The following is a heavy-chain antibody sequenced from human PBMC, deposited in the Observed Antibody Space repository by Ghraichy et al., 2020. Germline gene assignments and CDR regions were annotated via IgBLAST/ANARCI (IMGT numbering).Heavy chain of an antibody. V-gene: IGHV2-5*02. CDR2: IYWDDDK. J-gene: IGHJ6*02. CDR1: GFSLSTSGVG. Sequence: SGPTLVKPTQTLTLTCTFSGFSLSTSGVGVGWIRQPPGKALEWLALIYWDDDKRYSPSLKSRLTITKDTSKNQVVLTMTNMDPVDTATYYCAHRRSGYSSSWYHYYGMDVWGQGTTVTVSS. D-gene: IGHD6-13*01. CDR3: AHRRSGYSSSWYHYYGMDV.